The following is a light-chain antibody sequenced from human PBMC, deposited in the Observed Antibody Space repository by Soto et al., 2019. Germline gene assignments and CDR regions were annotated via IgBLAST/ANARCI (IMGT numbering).Light chain of an antibody. V-gene: IGKV3-15*01. CDR1: QSVSSN. J-gene: IGKJ4*01. CDR2: GAS. Sequence: IVMTQSPATLSVSPGERATLSCRASQSVSSNLAWYQQKPGQAPRLLIYGASTRATGIPARFSGSGSGTEFTLTISSLQSEDFAVYYCQQYNNWPPSTFGGATKVDIK. CDR3: QQYNNWPPST.